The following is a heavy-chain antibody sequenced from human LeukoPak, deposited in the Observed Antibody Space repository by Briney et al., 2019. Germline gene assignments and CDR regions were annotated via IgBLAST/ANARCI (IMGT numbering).Heavy chain of an antibody. J-gene: IGHJ6*03. Sequence: SETLSLTCTVSGGSISSYYWSWIRQPAGKGLEWIGRIYTSGSTNYNPSLKSRVTISVDTSKNQFSLKLSSVTAADTAVYYCARVGEDVVVPAADYYYYYMDVWGKGTTVTVSS. CDR3: ARVGEDVVVPAADYYYYYMDV. CDR2: IYTSGST. CDR1: GGSISSYY. D-gene: IGHD2-2*01. V-gene: IGHV4-4*07.